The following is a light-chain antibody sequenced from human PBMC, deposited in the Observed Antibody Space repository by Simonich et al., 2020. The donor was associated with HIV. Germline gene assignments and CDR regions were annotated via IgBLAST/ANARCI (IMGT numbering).Light chain of an antibody. CDR2: KAS. V-gene: IGKV1-5*03. CDR1: QSISDW. Sequence: DIQMTQSPSTLSVSVGNRVTITCRARQSISDWLAWYQQQPGKAPKFLIYKASTLESGVPSRFSRIGSETEFTLTISSLQPDDFATYYCQQYNGYSLTFGGGTKVEIK. J-gene: IGKJ4*01. CDR3: QQYNGYSLT.